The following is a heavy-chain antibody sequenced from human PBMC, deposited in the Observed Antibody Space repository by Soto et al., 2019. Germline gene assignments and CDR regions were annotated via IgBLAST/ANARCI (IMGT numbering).Heavy chain of an antibody. V-gene: IGHV1-18*04. Sequence: ASVKVSCKASGYTFTSYYMHWVRQAPGQGLEWMGWGSAYNGNTNYAQKLQGRVTMTTDTSTSTAYMELRSLRSDHTAVYYCARDGVDTARGTGDWGQETLVTVSS. D-gene: IGHD5-18*01. CDR3: ARDGVDTARGTGD. CDR1: GYTFTSYY. J-gene: IGHJ4*02. CDR2: GSAYNGNT.